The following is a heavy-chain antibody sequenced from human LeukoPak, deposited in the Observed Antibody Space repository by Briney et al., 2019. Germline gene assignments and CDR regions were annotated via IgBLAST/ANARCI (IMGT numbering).Heavy chain of an antibody. J-gene: IGHJ5*02. CDR3: ARDRDMVRGAWFDP. Sequence: GASVKVSCKASGGTFSSYAISWVRQAPGQGLEWMGGIIPTFGIANYAQKFQGRVTITADESTSTAYMELSSLRSEDTAVYYCARDRDMVRGAWFDPWGQGTLVTVSS. V-gene: IGHV1-69*13. D-gene: IGHD3-10*01. CDR2: IIPTFGIA. CDR1: GGTFSSYA.